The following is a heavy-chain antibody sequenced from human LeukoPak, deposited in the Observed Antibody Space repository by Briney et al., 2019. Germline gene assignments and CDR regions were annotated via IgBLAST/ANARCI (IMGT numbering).Heavy chain of an antibody. V-gene: IGHV3-43D*03. CDR1: GFTFDDYA. D-gene: IGHD5-12*01. J-gene: IGHJ4*02. CDR3: AKDTSGGYDETYYFDY. CDR2: ISWDGGST. Sequence: GGSLRLSFAASGFTFDDYAMHWVRQAPGKGLEWVSLISWDGGSTYYADSVKGRFTISRDNSKNSLYLQMNSLRAEDTALYYCAKDTSGGYDETYYFDYWGQGTLVTVSS.